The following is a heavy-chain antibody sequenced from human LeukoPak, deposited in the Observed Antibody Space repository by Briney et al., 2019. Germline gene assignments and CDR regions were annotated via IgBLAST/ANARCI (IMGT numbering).Heavy chain of an antibody. Sequence: GKSLRLSCAASWFTFSSYGMQWVRQAPGKGVEGVAVTWYAASNKSYAHSVKARFTISRDNSKNTLYLQMHSLRAEDTAVYYCARDEVTTPRDWGQGTLVTVSS. CDR3: ARDEVTTPRD. J-gene: IGHJ4*02. CDR1: WFTFSSYG. CDR2: TWYAASNK. V-gene: IGHV3-33*01. D-gene: IGHD4-17*01.